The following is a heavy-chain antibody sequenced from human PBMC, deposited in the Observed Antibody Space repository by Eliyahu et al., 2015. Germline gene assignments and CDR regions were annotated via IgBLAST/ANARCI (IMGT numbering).Heavy chain of an antibody. J-gene: IGHJ3*01. CDR2: ISPNTGNP. CDR3: ARGAGFDV. D-gene: IGHD6-13*01. V-gene: IGHV7-4-1*02. CDR1: GYAFSDFA. Sequence: QVQLQQSGSELRKPGAAVKVSCKASGYAFSDFALNWVRQAPGQGLEWMGWISPNTGNPSYAPGFTGRFVFSLDTSASTAFLQINYLKAEDTAIFYCARGAGFDVWGQGTMVTVSS.